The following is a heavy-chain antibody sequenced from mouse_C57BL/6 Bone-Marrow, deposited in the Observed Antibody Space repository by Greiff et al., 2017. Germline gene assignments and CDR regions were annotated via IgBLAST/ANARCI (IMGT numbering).Heavy chain of an antibody. CDR3: ARHYDYDVYAMDY. D-gene: IGHD2-4*01. CDR2: ISDGGSYT. Sequence: EVKVVESGGGLVKPGGSLQLSCAASGFTFSSYAMSWVRQTPEKRLELVATISDGGSYTYYPDNVKGRFTISRDNAKNNLYLQMSHLKSEDTAMYYCARHYDYDVYAMDYWGQGTSVTVSS. J-gene: IGHJ4*01. CDR1: GFTFSSYA. V-gene: IGHV5-4*03.